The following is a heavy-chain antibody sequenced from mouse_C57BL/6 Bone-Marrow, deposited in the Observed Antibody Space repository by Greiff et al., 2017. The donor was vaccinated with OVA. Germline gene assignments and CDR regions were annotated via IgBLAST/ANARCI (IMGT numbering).Heavy chain of an antibody. CDR2: IYPGSGST. J-gene: IGHJ2*01. CDR1: GYTFTSYW. D-gene: IGHD1-1*01. CDR3: ARWDYYYGSSYYFDY. V-gene: IGHV1-55*01. Sequence: VNLVESGAELVKPGASVKISCKASGYTFTSYWITWVKQRPGQGLEWIGDIYPGSGSTNYNEKFKSKATLTVDTSSSTAYMQRSSLTSEDSAVYYCARWDYYYGSSYYFDYWGQGTTLTVSS.